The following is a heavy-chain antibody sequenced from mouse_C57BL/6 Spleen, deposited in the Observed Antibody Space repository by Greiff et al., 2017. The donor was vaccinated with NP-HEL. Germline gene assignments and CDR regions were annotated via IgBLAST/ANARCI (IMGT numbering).Heavy chain of an antibody. D-gene: IGHD2-4*01. V-gene: IGHV3-6*01. J-gene: IGHJ2*01. CDR3: AIYDYDGDFDY. CDR1: GYSITSGYY. CDR2: ISYDGSN. Sequence: EVKLMESGPGLVKPSQSLSLTCSVTGYSITSGYYWNWIRQFPGNKLEWMGYISYDGSNNYNPSLKNRISITRDTSKNQFFLKLNSVTTEDTATYYCAIYDYDGDFDYWGQGTTLTVSS.